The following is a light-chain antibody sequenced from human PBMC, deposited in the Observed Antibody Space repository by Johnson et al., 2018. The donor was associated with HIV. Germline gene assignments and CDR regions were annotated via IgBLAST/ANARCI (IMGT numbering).Light chain of an antibody. CDR2: DNS. CDR3: AVWDSSLTAHYV. V-gene: IGLV1-51*01. J-gene: IGLJ1*01. Sequence: QSALTQPPSVSAAPGQKVTISCSGTSSNIGNNYVSWYQHLPGTAPKLLIYDNSKRPSGIPDRFSGSKSGTSATLGITGLQTGDEADYYCAVWDSSLTAHYVFGTGTKITVL. CDR1: SSNIGNNY.